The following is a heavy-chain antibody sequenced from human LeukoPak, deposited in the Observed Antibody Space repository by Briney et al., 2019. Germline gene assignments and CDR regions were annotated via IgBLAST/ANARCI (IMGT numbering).Heavy chain of an antibody. CDR2: IWYDGSHT. Sequence: QPGRSLRLSCAASGFTFRSYAIHWVRQGPGKGLEWVAVIWYDGSHTYYADSVKGRFTISRDNSKNTLYLQMNSLRAEDTAVYYCTRDRCTNGICYMDYWGQGPLVTVSS. V-gene: IGHV3-33*01. CDR3: TRDRCTNGICYMDY. CDR1: GFTFRSYA. D-gene: IGHD2-8*01. J-gene: IGHJ4*02.